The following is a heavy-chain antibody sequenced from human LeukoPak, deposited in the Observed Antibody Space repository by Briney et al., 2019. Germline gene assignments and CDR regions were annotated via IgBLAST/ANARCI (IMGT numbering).Heavy chain of an antibody. CDR2: IYTSGST. CDR3: ARGITVWFGELSSYFDY. Sequence: SETLSLTCTVSGGSISSGSYYWSWIRQPAGKGLEWIGRIYTSGSTNYNPSLKSRVTISVDTSKNQFSLKLSSVTAADTAVYYCARGITVWFGELSSYFDYWGQGTLVTVSS. D-gene: IGHD3-10*01. CDR1: GGSISSGSYY. J-gene: IGHJ4*02. V-gene: IGHV4-61*02.